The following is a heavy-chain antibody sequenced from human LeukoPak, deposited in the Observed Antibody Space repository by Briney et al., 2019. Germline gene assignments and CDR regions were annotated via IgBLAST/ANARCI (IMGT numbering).Heavy chain of an antibody. Sequence: GGSLRLSCAASGFTFSSYWMSWVRQAPGKGLEWVANIKQDGSEKYYVDSVKGRFTISRDNAKNSLYLQMNSLRAEDTAVYYCARDQWWQLIAVAITSYFDCWGQGALVTVSS. D-gene: IGHD6-19*01. CDR1: GFTFSSYW. CDR3: ARDQWWQLIAVAITSYFDC. J-gene: IGHJ4*02. V-gene: IGHV3-7*01. CDR2: IKQDGSEK.